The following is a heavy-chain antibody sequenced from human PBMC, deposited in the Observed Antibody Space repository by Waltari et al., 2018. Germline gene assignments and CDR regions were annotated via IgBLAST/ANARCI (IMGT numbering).Heavy chain of an antibody. V-gene: IGHV4-59*01. Sequence: QVQLQESGPGLVKPSETLSLPCTVSGGSISSSYWSWLRQPPGKGLEWIGYIYYSGSTNYNPSLKSRVTISVDTSKNQFSLKLSSVTAADTAVYYCARDHPVSIFGVAPGWFDPWGQGTLVTVSS. CDR3: ARDHPVSIFGVAPGWFDP. CDR2: IYYSGST. D-gene: IGHD3-3*01. CDR1: GGSISSSY. J-gene: IGHJ5*02.